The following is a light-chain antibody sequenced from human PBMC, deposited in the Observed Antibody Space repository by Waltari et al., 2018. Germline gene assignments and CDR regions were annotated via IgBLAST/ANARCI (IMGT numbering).Light chain of an antibody. CDR1: SSNIGNNS. V-gene: IGLV1-47*01. CDR2: GIN. Sequence: HSLLTPPPSAFVTRGQRSPTPCPAGSSNIGNNSVFWYQQFPGTAPKLLIYGINQRPSGVPDRFSGSKSGNSASLAISGLRAEDEADYYCASWADSLTVWVFGGGTKLTVL. CDR3: ASWADSLTVWV. J-gene: IGLJ3*02.